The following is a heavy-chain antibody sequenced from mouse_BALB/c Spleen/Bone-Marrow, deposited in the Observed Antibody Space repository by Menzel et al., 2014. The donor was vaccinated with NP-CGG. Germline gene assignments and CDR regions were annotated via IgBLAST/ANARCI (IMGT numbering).Heavy chain of an antibody. Sequence: VQLQQSGPELVKPGALVKISCKASGYTFTNYDINWVKQRPGQGLEWIGWIYPGDGSTKYNERFKGKATLTADKSSSTAYMQRSSLASESAAVYFCARGGGSSGYFDVWGAGTTVTVSS. CDR3: ARGGGSSGYFDV. J-gene: IGHJ1*01. CDR1: GYTFTNYD. CDR2: IYPGDGST. D-gene: IGHD3-1*01. V-gene: IGHV1S56*01.